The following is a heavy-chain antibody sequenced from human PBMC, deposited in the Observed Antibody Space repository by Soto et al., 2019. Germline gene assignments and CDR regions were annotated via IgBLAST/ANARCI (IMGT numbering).Heavy chain of an antibody. CDR2: IKQDGSEK. Sequence: GGSLRLSCVASEFTFSNDWMSWVRQAPGKGLEWVATIKQDGSEKYYVDSVKGRFTVSRDNTKNSLYLQVSSLRDEDTAVYSCARGDYFDRRFDFWGQGALVTVSS. CDR1: EFTFSNDW. CDR3: ARGDYFDRRFDF. J-gene: IGHJ4*02. D-gene: IGHD3-9*01. V-gene: IGHV3-7*03.